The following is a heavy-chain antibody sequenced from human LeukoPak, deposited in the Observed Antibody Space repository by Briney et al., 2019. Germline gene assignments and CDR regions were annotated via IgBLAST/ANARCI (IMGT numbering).Heavy chain of an antibody. Sequence: ASETLSLTCTVSGGSISSSSYYWGWIRQPPGKGLEWIGSIYYSGSTYYNPSLKSRVTISVDTSKNQFSLKVRSLTAADTAVYYCARGHVGSYAYYYYYGMDVWGQGTTVTVSS. J-gene: IGHJ6*02. CDR2: IYYSGST. CDR1: GGSISSSSYY. V-gene: IGHV4-39*07. CDR3: ARGHVGSYAYYYYYGMDV. D-gene: IGHD2-2*01.